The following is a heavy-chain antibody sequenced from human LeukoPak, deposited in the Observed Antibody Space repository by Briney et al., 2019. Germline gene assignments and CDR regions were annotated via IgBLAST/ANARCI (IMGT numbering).Heavy chain of an antibody. J-gene: IGHJ3*02. D-gene: IGHD2-2*01. CDR1: GFTFSSYA. CDR3: AREIVVVGAGAFDI. V-gene: IGHV3-30-3*01. CDR2: ISYDGSNK. Sequence: GGSLRLSCAASGFTFSSYAMHWVRQAPGKGLEWVAVISYDGSNKYYADSVKGRFTISRDNSKNTLYLQMNSLRAEDTAVYYCAREIVVVGAGAFDIWGQGTMVTVSS.